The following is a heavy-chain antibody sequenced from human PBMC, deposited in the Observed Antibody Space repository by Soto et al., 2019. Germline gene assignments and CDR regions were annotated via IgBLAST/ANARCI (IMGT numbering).Heavy chain of an antibody. D-gene: IGHD3-16*02. V-gene: IGHV3-7*01. CDR1: GFTFSSYW. J-gene: IGHJ4*02. CDR2: IKQDGSET. CDR3: ARDRGDYVWGSYRSGYFDY. Sequence: EVQLVESGGGLVQPGGSLRLSCAASGFTFSSYWMSWVRQAPGKGLEWVANIKQDGSETDYVDSVQGRFTISRDNAKNSLYLQMNRLRAEGTAVYYCARDRGDYVWGSYRSGYFDYWGQGTLVTVSS.